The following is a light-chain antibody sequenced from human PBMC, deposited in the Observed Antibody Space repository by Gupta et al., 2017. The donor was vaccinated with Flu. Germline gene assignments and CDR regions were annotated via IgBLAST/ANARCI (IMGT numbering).Light chain of an antibody. Sequence: SNNGTNTVNWYQQLQGTAPKLLIYSNSQRPSGVPDRFSGSKSGTSASLAITGLQSEDEADYYCAAWDDSLNGFYVFGPGTKVTVL. J-gene: IGLJ1*01. CDR2: SNS. CDR3: AAWDDSLNGFYV. V-gene: IGLV1-44*01. CDR1: SNNGTNT.